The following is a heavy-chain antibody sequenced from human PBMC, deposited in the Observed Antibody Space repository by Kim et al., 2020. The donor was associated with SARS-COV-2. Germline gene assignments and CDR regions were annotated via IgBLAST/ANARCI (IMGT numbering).Heavy chain of an antibody. CDR3: ATRRFYDSSGYYLLGPRYFDL. V-gene: IGHV1-24*01. J-gene: IGHJ2*01. D-gene: IGHD3-22*01. Sequence: ASVKVSCKVSGYTLTELSMHWVRQAPGKGLEWMGGFDPEDGETIYAQKFQGRVTMTEDTSTDTAYMELSSLRSEDTAVYYCATRRFYDSSGYYLLGPRYFDLWGRGTLVTVSS. CDR2: FDPEDGET. CDR1: GYTLTELS.